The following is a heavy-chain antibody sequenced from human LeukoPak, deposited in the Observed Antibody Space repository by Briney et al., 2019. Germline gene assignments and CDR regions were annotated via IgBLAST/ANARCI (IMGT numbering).Heavy chain of an antibody. CDR1: GFTFSSYG. CDR3: ARDTYGSGSYEDY. CDR2: ISSSSSYI. V-gene: IGHV3-21*01. Sequence: GGSLRLSCAASGFTFSSYGMNWVRQAPGKGLEWVSSISSSSSYIYYADSVKGRFTISRDNAKNSLYLQMNSLRAEDTAVYYCARDTYGSGSYEDYWGQGTLVTVSS. J-gene: IGHJ4*02. D-gene: IGHD3-10*01.